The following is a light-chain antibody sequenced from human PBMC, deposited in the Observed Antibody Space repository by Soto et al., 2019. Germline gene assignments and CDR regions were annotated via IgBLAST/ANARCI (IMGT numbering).Light chain of an antibody. Sequence: EIVMTQSPATLSVSPGERGTLSCRASQSVSSNLAWYQQKPGQAPRLLIYGASTRATGIPARFSGSGSGTEFTLTISSLQSEDFAVYYCQQYNNWPPYTFGPGTKVDIK. CDR2: GAS. CDR1: QSVSSN. CDR3: QQYNNWPPYT. V-gene: IGKV3-15*01. J-gene: IGKJ3*01.